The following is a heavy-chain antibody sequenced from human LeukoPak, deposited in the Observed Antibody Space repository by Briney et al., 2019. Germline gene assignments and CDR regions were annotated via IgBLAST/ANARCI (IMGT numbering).Heavy chain of an antibody. CDR3: ARDGAMVRGIIMTD. CDR2: IYSGGST. D-gene: IGHD3-10*01. V-gene: IGHV3-53*01. J-gene: IGHJ4*02. Sequence: GGSLRLSCAASGFTVSSNYMSWVRQAPGKGLEWVSVIYSGGSTYYADSVKGRFTVSRDNSKNTLYLQMNSLRAEDTAVYYCARDGAMVRGIIMTDWGQGTLVTVSS. CDR1: GFTVSSNY.